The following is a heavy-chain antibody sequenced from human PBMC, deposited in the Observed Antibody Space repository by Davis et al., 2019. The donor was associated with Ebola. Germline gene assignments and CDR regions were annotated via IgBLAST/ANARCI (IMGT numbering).Heavy chain of an antibody. CDR3: AREGLDTAMFYYYGMDV. D-gene: IGHD5-18*01. CDR2: ISYDGSNK. J-gene: IGHJ6*02. CDR1: GFTFSSYA. Sequence: GESLKISCAASGFTFSSYAMHWVRQAPGKGLEWVAVISYDGSNKYYADSVKGRFTISRDNSKNTLYLQMNSLRAEDTAVYYCAREGLDTAMFYYYGMDVWGQGTTVTVSS. V-gene: IGHV3-30-3*01.